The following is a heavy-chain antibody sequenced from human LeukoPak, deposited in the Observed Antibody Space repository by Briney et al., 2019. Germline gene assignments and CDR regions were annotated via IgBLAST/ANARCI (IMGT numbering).Heavy chain of an antibody. D-gene: IGHD3-10*01. CDR2: ISGSGGST. J-gene: IGHJ4*02. V-gene: IGHV3-23*01. CDR1: GFTFSSYA. CDR3: AKVYGSGSYSYFDY. Sequence: GGTLRLSCAASGFTFSSYAMSWVRQAPGKGLEWVSAISGSGGSTYYADSVKGRFTISRDNSKNTLYLQMNSLRAEDTAVYYCAKVYGSGSYSYFDYWGQGTLVTVSS.